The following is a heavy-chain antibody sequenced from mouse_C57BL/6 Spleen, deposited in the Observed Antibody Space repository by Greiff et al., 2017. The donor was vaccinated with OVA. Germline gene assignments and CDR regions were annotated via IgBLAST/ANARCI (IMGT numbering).Heavy chain of an antibody. CDR1: GYTFTDYE. Sequence: QVQLKQSGAELVRPGASVTLSCKASGYTFTDYEMHWVKQTPVHGLEWIGAIDPETGGTAYNQKFKGKAILTADKSSSTAYMELRSLTSEDSAVYYCTRRNLGSSGPLMDYWGQGTSVTVSS. D-gene: IGHD3-1*01. J-gene: IGHJ4*01. V-gene: IGHV1-15*01. CDR3: TRRNLGSSGPLMDY. CDR2: IDPETGGT.